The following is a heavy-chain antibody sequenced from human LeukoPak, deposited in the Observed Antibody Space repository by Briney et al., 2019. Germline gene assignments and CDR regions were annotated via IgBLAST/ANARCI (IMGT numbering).Heavy chain of an antibody. J-gene: IGHJ4*02. Sequence: SETLSLTCTVSGDSISSYYWSWIRQPPGKGLEWIGYIYYSGNTNYIPSLKSRVAISVDTSKNQFSLRLSSVTAADTAVYYCARQGKYMAATGTPNFDYWGQGTLVSVSS. CDR2: IYYSGNT. CDR3: ARQGKYMAATGTPNFDY. V-gene: IGHV4-59*08. D-gene: IGHD6-13*01. CDR1: GDSISSYY.